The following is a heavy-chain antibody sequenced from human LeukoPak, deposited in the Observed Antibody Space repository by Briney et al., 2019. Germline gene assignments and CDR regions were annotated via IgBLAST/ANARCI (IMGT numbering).Heavy chain of an antibody. CDR2: ICTDGGGT. CDR1: GFTFSNCA. J-gene: IGHJ4*02. V-gene: IGHV3-64D*06. CDR3: VKRVAGSRGYDY. D-gene: IGHD3-22*01. Sequence: GGSLRLSCSASGFTFSNCAMHWVRQAPGKGLEYVSAICTDGGGTYYADSVKGRFTISRDNSKGTLFLQMSSLRPEDTAVYYCVKRVAGSRGYDYWGQGTLVTVSP.